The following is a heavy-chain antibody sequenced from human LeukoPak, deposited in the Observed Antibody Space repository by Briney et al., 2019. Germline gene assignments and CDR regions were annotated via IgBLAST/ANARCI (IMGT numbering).Heavy chain of an antibody. CDR2: IKQDGSEK. CDR3: ARVDYYDSSGYDY. J-gene: IGHJ4*02. Sequence: PGGSLRLSCAASGFTFSSYWMSWVRQAPGKGLEWVANIKQDGSEKYYVDSVKGRFTISRDNSRNTLYLQMGSLRAEDMAVYYCARVDYYDSSGYDYWGQGTLVTVSS. D-gene: IGHD3-22*01. V-gene: IGHV3-7*01. CDR1: GFTFSSYW.